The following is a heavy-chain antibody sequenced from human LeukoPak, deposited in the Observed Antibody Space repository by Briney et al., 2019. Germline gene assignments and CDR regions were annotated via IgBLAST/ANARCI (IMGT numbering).Heavy chain of an antibody. CDR2: IYYSGST. CDR3: ARLRTGDPIFDY. D-gene: IGHD7-27*01. J-gene: IGHJ4*02. V-gene: IGHV4-59*01. Sequence: PSETLSLTCIVSGGSISSYYWSWIRQPPGKGLVWIGYIYYSGSTNYNPSLKSRVTISVDTSKNQFSLKLSSVTAADTAVYYCARLRTGDPIFDYWGQGTLVTVSS. CDR1: GGSISSYY.